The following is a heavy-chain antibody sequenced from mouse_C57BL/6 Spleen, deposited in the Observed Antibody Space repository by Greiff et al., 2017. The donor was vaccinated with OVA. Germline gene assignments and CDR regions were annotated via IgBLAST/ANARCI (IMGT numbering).Heavy chain of an antibody. CDR1: GFTFSSYA. J-gene: IGHJ3*01. V-gene: IGHV5-4*01. Sequence: EVMLVESGGGLVKPGGSLKLSCAASGFTFSSYAMSWVRQTPEKRLEWVATISDGGSYTYYPDNVKGRFTISRDNAKNNLYLQMSHLKSEDTAMYYCARDRGFLFAYWGQGTLVTVSA. D-gene: IGHD3-3*01. CDR2: ISDGGSYT. CDR3: ARDRGFLFAY.